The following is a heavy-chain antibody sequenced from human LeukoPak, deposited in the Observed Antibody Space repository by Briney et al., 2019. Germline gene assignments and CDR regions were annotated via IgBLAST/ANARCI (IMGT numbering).Heavy chain of an antibody. V-gene: IGHV4-34*01. Sequence: SETLSLTCAVYGGSFSGYYWSWIRQPPGKGLEWIGEINHSGSTNYNPSLKSRVTISVDTSKNQFSLKLSSVTAADTAVYYCAGVRGLWFETYYFDYWGQGTLVTVSS. CDR3: AGVRGLWFETYYFDY. CDR2: INHSGST. CDR1: GGSFSGYY. J-gene: IGHJ4*02. D-gene: IGHD3-10*01.